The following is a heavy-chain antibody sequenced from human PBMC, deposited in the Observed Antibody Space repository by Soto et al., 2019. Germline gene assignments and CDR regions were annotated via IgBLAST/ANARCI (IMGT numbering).Heavy chain of an antibody. CDR1: GGSFSGYY. D-gene: IGHD6-13*01. V-gene: IGHV4-34*01. CDR2: INHSGST. CDR3: ASRGGPLTGYSSSWYWFDP. J-gene: IGHJ5*02. Sequence: SETLSLTCAVYGGSFSGYYWSWIRQPPGKGLEWIGEINHSGSTNYNPSLKSRVTISVDTSKNQFSLKLSSVTAADTAVYYCASRGGPLTGYSSSWYWFDPWGQGTLVTVSS.